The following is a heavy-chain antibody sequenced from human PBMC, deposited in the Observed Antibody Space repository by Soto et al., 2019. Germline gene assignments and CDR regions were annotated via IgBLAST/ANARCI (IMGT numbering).Heavy chain of an antibody. J-gene: IGHJ6*02. D-gene: IGHD5-18*01. CDR2: IYHSGST. CDR1: GGSVNNGGYY. Sequence: SETLSLTCTVSGGSVNNGGYYWSWIRQPPGKGLEWIGHIYHSGSTSYNPSLKSRVTISIDTSKNQFSLKLSSVTAADTAVFYCARDAKVDTGMGGYYYYHMDVWGQGTTVTVS. V-gene: IGHV4-61*08. CDR3: ARDAKVDTGMGGYYYYHMDV.